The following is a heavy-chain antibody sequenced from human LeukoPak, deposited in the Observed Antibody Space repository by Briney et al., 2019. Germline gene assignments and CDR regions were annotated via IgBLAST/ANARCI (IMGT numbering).Heavy chain of an antibody. Sequence: PSETLSLTCAVYGGSFSGYYWSWIRQPPGKGLEWIGEINHSGSTNYNTSLKSRVTISVDTSKNQFSLKLSSVTAADTAVYYCARVVDCSSTSCYTLGDWFDPWGQGTLVTVSS. CDR1: GGSFSGYY. J-gene: IGHJ5*02. D-gene: IGHD2-2*02. CDR2: INHSGST. CDR3: ARVVDCSSTSCYTLGDWFDP. V-gene: IGHV4-34*01.